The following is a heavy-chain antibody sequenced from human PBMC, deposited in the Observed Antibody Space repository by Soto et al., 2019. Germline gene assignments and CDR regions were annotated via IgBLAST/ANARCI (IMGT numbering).Heavy chain of an antibody. CDR2: IYSGGST. Sequence: PGGSLRLSCAASGFTVSSNYMSWVRQAPGKGLEWVSVIYSGGSTYYADPVKGRFTISRDNSKNTLYLQMNSLRAEDTAVYYCARDPDSSGFDYWGQGTLVTVSS. CDR3: ARDPDSSGFDY. D-gene: IGHD3-22*01. CDR1: GFTVSSNY. J-gene: IGHJ4*02. V-gene: IGHV3-53*01.